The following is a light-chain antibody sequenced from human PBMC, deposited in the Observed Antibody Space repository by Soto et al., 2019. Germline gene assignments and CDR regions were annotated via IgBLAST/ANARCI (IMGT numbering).Light chain of an antibody. CDR1: QSVSSY. CDR3: QQRSNWPIT. CDR2: DAS. V-gene: IGKV3-11*01. J-gene: IGKJ3*01. Sequence: EIVLTQSPATLSLSPGERATLSCRASQSVSSYLAWYQQKPGQAPRLLIYDASNRATASPARFSGSGSGTDFTLTIISLEPEDFAVYYCQQRSNWPITFGPGTKVEIK.